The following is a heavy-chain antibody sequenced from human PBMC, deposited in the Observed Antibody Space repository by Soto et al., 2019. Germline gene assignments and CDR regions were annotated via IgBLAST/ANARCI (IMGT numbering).Heavy chain of an antibody. Sequence: GGSLRLSCAASGFTFSSYSISWVRQAPGKGLEWVSGFRTGGDDGTTYYADSVKGRFTISRDNSKNTLLLQMNSLRAEDTDIYYCAKKVNSGPGSQYFDYWGQGTLVTVSS. V-gene: IGHV3-23*01. D-gene: IGHD3-10*01. J-gene: IGHJ4*02. CDR1: GFTFSSYS. CDR3: AKKVNSGPGSQYFDY. CDR2: FRTGGDDGTT.